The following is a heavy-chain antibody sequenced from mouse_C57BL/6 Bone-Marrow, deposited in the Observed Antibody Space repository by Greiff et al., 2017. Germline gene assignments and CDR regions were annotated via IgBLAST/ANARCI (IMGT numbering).Heavy chain of an antibody. CDR1: GFTFSSYT. CDR3: ARHSTYYSNYND. Sequence: EVHLVESGGGLVKPGGSLKLSCAASGFTFSSYTMSWVRQTPEKRLEWVATISGGGGNTYYPDSVKGRCTISRDNAKNTLYLQMSSLRSEDTALYYCARHSTYYSNYNDWGQGTTLTVSS. V-gene: IGHV5-9*01. D-gene: IGHD2-5*01. CDR2: ISGGGGNT. J-gene: IGHJ2*01.